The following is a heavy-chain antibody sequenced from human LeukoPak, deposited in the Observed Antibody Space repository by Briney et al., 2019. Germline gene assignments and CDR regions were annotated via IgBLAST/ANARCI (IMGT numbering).Heavy chain of an antibody. CDR1: GGTFSSYA. CDR2: IIPIFGTA. V-gene: IGHV1-69*01. Sequence: GASVKVSCKASGGTFSSYAISWVRQAPGQGLEWMGGIIPIFGTANYAQKFQGRVTITADESTSTAYKELSSLRSEDTAVYYCARTTDLVGAPGSWGQGTLVTVSS. J-gene: IGHJ5*02. CDR3: ARTTDLVGAPGS. D-gene: IGHD1-26*01.